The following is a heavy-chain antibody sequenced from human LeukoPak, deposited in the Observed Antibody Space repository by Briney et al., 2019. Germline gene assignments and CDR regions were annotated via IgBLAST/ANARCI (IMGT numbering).Heavy chain of an antibody. D-gene: IGHD2-2*01. CDR2: INPSGGST. CDR1: GYTFTSYY. CDR3: ASLPAGPGSISRRWAFDI. V-gene: IGHV1-46*01. Sequence: ASVKVSXKASGYTFTSYYMHWVRQAPGQGLEWMGIINPSGGSTSYAQKFQGRVTMTRDTSTSTVYMELSSLRSEDTAVYYCASLPAGPGSISRRWAFDIWGQGTMVTVSS. J-gene: IGHJ3*02.